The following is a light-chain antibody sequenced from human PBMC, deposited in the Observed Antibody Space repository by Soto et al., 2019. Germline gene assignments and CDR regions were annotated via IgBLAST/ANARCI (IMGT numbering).Light chain of an antibody. J-gene: IGLJ3*02. Sequence: QLVLTQPPSASASLGASVKLTCTLSSGHNSYAIAWHQQQPEKGPRYWIKLNSDGSHSKGDGIPDRFSGSSSGAERYLTISSLQYEDEADYYCQTWSTDIRVFGGGTKLTVL. CDR3: QTWSTDIRV. CDR1: SGHNSYA. CDR2: LNSDGSH. V-gene: IGLV4-69*01.